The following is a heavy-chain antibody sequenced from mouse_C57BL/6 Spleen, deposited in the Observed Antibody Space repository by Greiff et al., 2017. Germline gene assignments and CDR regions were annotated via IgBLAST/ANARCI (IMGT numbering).Heavy chain of an antibody. D-gene: IGHD1-2*01. CDR1: GYTFTSYW. J-gene: IGHJ2*01. CDR3: ARLEDGYGSDY. CDR2: IDPSDSET. Sequence: QVQLQQPGAELVRPGSSVTLSCKASGYTFTSYWMHWVKQRPIQGLEWIGNIDPSDSETHYNQKFKDKATLTVDKSSSTAYMQLSSLTSEDSAVYYCARLEDGYGSDYWGQGTTLTVSS. V-gene: IGHV1-52*01.